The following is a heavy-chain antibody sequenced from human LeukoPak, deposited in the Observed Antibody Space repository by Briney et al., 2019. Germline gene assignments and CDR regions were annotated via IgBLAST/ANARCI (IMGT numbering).Heavy chain of an antibody. D-gene: IGHD1-26*01. CDR2: IYTSGST. CDR1: GGSISSGSYY. J-gene: IGHJ4*02. CDR3: ARVRVGTTTTFDY. V-gene: IGHV4-61*02. Sequence: SETLSLTCTVSGGSISSGSYYWSWIRQPAGKGLEWIGRIYTSGSTNYNPSLKSRVTISVDTSKNQFSLKLSSVTAADTAVYYCARVRVGTTTTFDYWGQGTLVTVSS.